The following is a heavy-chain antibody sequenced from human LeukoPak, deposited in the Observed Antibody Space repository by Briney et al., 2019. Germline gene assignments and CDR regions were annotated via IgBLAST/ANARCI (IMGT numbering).Heavy chain of an antibody. CDR1: GFTFSIYS. V-gene: IGHV3-21*01. CDR2: ISSSGTYI. D-gene: IGHD5-18*01. J-gene: IGHJ4*02. CDR3: ARGVPNVDTAGAGY. Sequence: GGSLRLSCAASGFTFSIYSMNWVRQAPGKGLEWVSSISSSGTYIHYADSMKGRFTISRDNAKNSLYLQMNNLTVEDTAVYYCARGVPNVDTAGAGYWGQGTLVTVSS.